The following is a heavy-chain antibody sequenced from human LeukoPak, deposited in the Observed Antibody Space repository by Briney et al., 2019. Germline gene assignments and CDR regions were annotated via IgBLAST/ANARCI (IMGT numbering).Heavy chain of an antibody. V-gene: IGHV3-23*01. Sequence: GGSLRLSCAASGFTFSSYAMSWVRQAPAKGLEWVSGISGTGGSTNYADSVKGRFTISRDNSKNTLYLQMNSLRAEVTAGYYCAKRATRAVAGAFDYWGHGTLVTVSS. CDR3: AKRATRAVAGAFDY. D-gene: IGHD6-13*01. CDR2: ISGTGGST. J-gene: IGHJ4*01. CDR1: GFTFSSYA.